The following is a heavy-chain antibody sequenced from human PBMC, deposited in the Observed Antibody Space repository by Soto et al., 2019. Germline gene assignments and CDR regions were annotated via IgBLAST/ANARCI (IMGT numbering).Heavy chain of an antibody. J-gene: IGHJ4*02. CDR1: GYTFTVYY. CDR2: INPKSGGT. CDR3: ARDLAKGGGSAGFDY. V-gene: IGHV1-2*02. D-gene: IGHD1-26*01. Sequence: QVQLVQSGAEVKKPGASVNVSCKASGYTFTVYYMHWVRQAPGQGLEWMGWINPKSGGTMYPQKFRGRVTMTWDTSIRTAYRALTRLRPDDTAVYYCARDLAKGGGSAGFDYWGQGTLVTVSS.